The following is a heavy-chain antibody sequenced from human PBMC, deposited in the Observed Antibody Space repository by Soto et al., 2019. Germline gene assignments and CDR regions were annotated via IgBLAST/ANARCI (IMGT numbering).Heavy chain of an antibody. CDR1: GGSISNGGYY. CDR2: IHYSASP. J-gene: IGHJ4*01. CDR3: ARVRGSGSYAAYYFDS. V-gene: IGHV4-31*03. D-gene: IGHD3-10*01. Sequence: PSETLSPTSTLSGGSISNGGYYWNWGRQHPGRCLERSGYIHYSASPWYNPSLESRVTISVDTSKDQFSLQLRSVTAADTAVYYCARVRGSGSYAAYYFDSWRQGPLGTVAP.